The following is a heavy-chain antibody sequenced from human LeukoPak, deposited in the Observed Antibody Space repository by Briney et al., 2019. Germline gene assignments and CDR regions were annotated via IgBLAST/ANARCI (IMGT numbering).Heavy chain of an antibody. Sequence: PSETLSLTCTVSGGSISSYYWSWIRQPPGKGLEWIGDIDFSGSTYYNPSLKSRVTISVDRSKNQFSLKLSSVTAADTAVYYCARVLDGEGAGAFDIWGQGTMVTVSS. CDR3: ARVLDGEGAGAFDI. CDR1: GGSISSYY. CDR2: IDFSGST. J-gene: IGHJ3*02. D-gene: IGHD3-10*01. V-gene: IGHV4-59*12.